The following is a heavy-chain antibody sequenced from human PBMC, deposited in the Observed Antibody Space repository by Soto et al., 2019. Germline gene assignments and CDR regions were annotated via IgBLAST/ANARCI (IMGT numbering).Heavy chain of an antibody. D-gene: IGHD3-22*01. V-gene: IGHV4-31*03. CDR1: GGSISSGGYY. CDR2: IYYSGST. J-gene: IGHJ5*02. CDR3: ARDKNSSGPQGFDP. Sequence: QVQLQESGPGLVKPSQTLSLTCTVSGGSISSGGYYWSWIRQHPGKGLEWIGYIYYSGSTYYNPSLKSRVNISVDTSKNQFSLKLSSVTAADTAVYYCARDKNSSGPQGFDPWGQGTLVTVSS.